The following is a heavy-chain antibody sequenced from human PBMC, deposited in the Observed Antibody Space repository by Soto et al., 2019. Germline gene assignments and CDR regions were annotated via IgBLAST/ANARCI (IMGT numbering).Heavy chain of an antibody. CDR1: GYTFTSYG. CDR3: ARDYSSGPEYYYYGMDV. J-gene: IGHJ6*02. D-gene: IGHD6-19*01. V-gene: IGHV1-18*01. Sequence: QVQLVQSGAEVKKPGDSVKVSCKASGYTFTSYGISWVRQAPGQGLEWMGWISAYNGNTNYAQKLQGRVTMTTDTSTSTAYMELRSLRSDDTAVYYCARDYSSGPEYYYYGMDVWGQGTTVTVSS. CDR2: ISAYNGNT.